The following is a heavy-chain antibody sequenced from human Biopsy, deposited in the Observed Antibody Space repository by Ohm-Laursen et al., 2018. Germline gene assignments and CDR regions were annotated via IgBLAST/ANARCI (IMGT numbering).Heavy chain of an antibody. Sequence: GESLKISCKGSGCIFTTYWIAWVRQMPGKGLELMGVIYPGDSDTTYSPSFQGQVTISADKSTAYLQWSSLKASDTAMYYCARRDTKSLLRWGQGTLVTVSS. CDR2: IYPGDSDT. CDR1: GCIFTTYW. D-gene: IGHD5-12*01. CDR3: ARRDTKSLLR. V-gene: IGHV5-51*01. J-gene: IGHJ4*02.